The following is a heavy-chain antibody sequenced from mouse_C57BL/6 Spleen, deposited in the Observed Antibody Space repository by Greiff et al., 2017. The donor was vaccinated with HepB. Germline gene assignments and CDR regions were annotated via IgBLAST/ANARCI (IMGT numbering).Heavy chain of an antibody. V-gene: IGHV5-16*01. D-gene: IGHD2-3*01. J-gene: IGHJ2*01. CDR3: ARVAISVGYYYFDY. CDR1: GFTFSDYY. Sequence: EVKLQESEGGLVQPGSSMKLSCTASGFTFSDYYMAWVRQVPEKGLEWVANINYDGSSTYYLDTLKSRFIISRDNATNSLYLQMSSLTSEDTATYYCARVAISVGYYYFDYWGQGTTLTVSS. CDR2: INYDGSST.